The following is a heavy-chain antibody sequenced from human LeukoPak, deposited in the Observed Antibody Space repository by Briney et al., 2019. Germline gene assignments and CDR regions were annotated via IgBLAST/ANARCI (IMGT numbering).Heavy chain of an antibody. D-gene: IGHD3-10*01. J-gene: IGHJ6*02. CDR3: ASVRGRYYGMDV. CDR1: GFTFSSYS. Sequence: PGGSLRLSCAASGFTFSSYSMNWVRQAPGKGLEWVSYISSSSTIYYADSVKGRFTISRDNAKNSLYLQMNSLRAEDTAVYYCASVRGRYYGMDVCGQETTVTVSS. V-gene: IGHV3-48*01. CDR2: ISSSSTI.